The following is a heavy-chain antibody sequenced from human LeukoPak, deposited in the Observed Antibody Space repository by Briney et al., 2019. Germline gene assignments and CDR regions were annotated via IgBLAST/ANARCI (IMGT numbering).Heavy chain of an antibody. D-gene: IGHD3-3*01. CDR2: ISNDGSNT. CDR1: GFNFTTYG. Sequence: GRSLRLSCAASGFNFTTYGTHWVRQAPDRGLEWVAVISNDGSNTYYGDSVKGRFTISRDASKNMLYLQMNSLKVEDTALYYCAKMSIDYDFWSAFDIWGQGTTVTVSS. CDR3: AKMSIDYDFWSAFDI. V-gene: IGHV3-30*18. J-gene: IGHJ3*02.